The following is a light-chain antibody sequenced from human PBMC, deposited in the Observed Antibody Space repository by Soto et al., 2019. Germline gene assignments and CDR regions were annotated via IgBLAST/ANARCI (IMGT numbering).Light chain of an antibody. V-gene: IGKV1-5*01. CDR3: QHHNSYSQT. J-gene: IGKJ1*01. CDR1: QSIRHY. CDR2: GAS. Sequence: DIQMTQSPPTLSASVGDRVTITCRASQSIRHYLAWYQQMPGKAPKLLIYGASTLQSGVPSRFSGSGSGNEFTLTISSLQPDDFGNYFCQHHNSYSQTFGQGTKVEIK.